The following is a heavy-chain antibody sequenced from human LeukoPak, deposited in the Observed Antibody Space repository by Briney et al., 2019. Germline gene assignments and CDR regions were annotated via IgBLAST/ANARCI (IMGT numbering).Heavy chain of an antibody. CDR2: IIPIFGTA. D-gene: IGHD3-22*01. CDR1: GGTFSSYA. Sequence: ASVKVSCKASGGTFSSYAISWVRQAPGQGLEWMGGIIPIFGTASYAQKFQGRVTITADESTSTAYMELSSLRSEDTAVYYCARDYYYDSSGLKGDAFDIWGQGTMVIVSS. V-gene: IGHV1-69*13. CDR3: ARDYYYDSSGLKGDAFDI. J-gene: IGHJ3*02.